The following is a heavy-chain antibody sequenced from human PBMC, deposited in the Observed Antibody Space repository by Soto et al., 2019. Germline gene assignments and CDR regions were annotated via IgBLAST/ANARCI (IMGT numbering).Heavy chain of an antibody. J-gene: IGHJ6*02. CDR3: AFGDEPRYYYYGMDV. Sequence: EVQLVESGGGLVQRGGSLRLSCAASGLTFSSYSMNWVRQAPGKGLEWVSYISSSSSTIYYADSVKGRFTISRDNAKHPLYLQMNRLRAEDTAVYYCAFGDEPRYYYYGMDVWGQGTTVTVS. CDR1: GLTFSSYS. D-gene: IGHD3-10*01. CDR2: ISSSSSTI. V-gene: IGHV3-48*01.